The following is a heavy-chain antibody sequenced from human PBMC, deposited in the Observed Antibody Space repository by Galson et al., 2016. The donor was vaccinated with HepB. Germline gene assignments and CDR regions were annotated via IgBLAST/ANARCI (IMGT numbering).Heavy chain of an antibody. CDR3: AKDSGEYYLDY. J-gene: IGHJ4*02. V-gene: IGHV3-43*01. CDR1: GFAFDDFN. D-gene: IGHD7-27*01. Sequence: SLRLSCAASGFAFDDFNMHWVRQVPGKGLEWVSVISRDSYSRYYADSVKGRFTISRDNRKNSLYLQMNSLTSEDIAVYYCAKDSGEYYLDYWGQGTLVTVSS. CDR2: ISRDSYSR.